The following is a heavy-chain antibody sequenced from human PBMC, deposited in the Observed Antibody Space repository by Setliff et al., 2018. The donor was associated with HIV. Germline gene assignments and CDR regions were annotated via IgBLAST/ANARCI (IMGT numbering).Heavy chain of an antibody. J-gene: IGHJ3*02. V-gene: IGHV3-7*05. CDR2: IKQDGSER. CDR1: GFTFSTYA. CDR3: VRDVKTYDI. Sequence: GGSLRLSCAASGFTFSTYAMHWVRQAPGKGLEWVANIKQDGSERKYVDSVKGRFSISRDNAKNSMYLQMNSLRAEDTAIYYCVRDVKTYDIWGQGTMVTVSS.